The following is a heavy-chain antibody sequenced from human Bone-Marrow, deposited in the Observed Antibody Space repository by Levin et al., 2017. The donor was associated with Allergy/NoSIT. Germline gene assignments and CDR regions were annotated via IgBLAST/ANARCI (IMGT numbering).Heavy chain of an antibody. D-gene: IGHD3-10*01. CDR3: ARLMVRGGVDWFDP. Sequence: SLKISCAASGFSIESYAMVWVRQVPGKGLEWVSGISWNGGNTGYVDSVEGRFTISRDNAKDSLYLHMHSLRPEDTAVYYCARLMVRGGVDWFDPWGQGTLLTVSA. CDR1: GFSIESYA. V-gene: IGHV3-9*01. CDR2: ISWNGGNT. J-gene: IGHJ5*02.